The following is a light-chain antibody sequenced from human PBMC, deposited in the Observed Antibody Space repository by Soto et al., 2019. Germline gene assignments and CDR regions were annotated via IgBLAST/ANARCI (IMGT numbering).Light chain of an antibody. Sequence: QSALTQPASVSGSPGQSITVSCTGTSSDIGGYNYVSWYQQYPGEAPKVIIYDVSDRPSGVSNRFSGSKSGNTASLTISRLQTEDEADYYCSSYTSSSTLVVFGTGTKVTVL. CDR3: SSYTSSSTLVV. CDR1: SSDIGGYNY. CDR2: DVS. J-gene: IGLJ1*01. V-gene: IGLV2-14*03.